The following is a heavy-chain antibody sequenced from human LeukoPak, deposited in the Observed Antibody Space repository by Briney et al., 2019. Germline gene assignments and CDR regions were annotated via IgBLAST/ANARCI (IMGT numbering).Heavy chain of an antibody. Sequence: GGSLRLSCAASGFTFSDYYMSWIRQAPGKGLEWVSYISSSGSTIYYADSVKGRFTISRDNAKNSLYLQMNSLRAEDTAVYYCARDDTERGYCSGGSCRAPLYYYYYMDVWGKGTTVTISS. V-gene: IGHV3-11*01. CDR1: GFTFSDYY. CDR3: ARDDTERGYCSGGSCRAPLYYYYYMDV. CDR2: ISSSGSTI. D-gene: IGHD2-15*01. J-gene: IGHJ6*03.